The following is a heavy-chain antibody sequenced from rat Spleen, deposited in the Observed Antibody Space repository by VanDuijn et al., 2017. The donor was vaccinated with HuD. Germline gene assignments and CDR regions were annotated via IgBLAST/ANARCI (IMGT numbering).Heavy chain of an antibody. V-gene: IGHV5-31*01. CDR2: ISTSGGST. Sequence: EVQLVESGGGLVQPGRSLKLSCVASGFTFNNYWMTWIRQAPGKGLEWVASISTSGGSTYYRDSVKGRFTVSRDNAKSSLYLQMDSLRSEDTATYYCASLLTHYWGQGVMVTVSS. D-gene: IGHD5-1*01. CDR3: ASLLTHY. J-gene: IGHJ2*01. CDR1: GFTFNNYW.